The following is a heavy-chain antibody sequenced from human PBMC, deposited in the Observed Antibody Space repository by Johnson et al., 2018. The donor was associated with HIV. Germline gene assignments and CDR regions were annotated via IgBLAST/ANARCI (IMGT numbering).Heavy chain of an antibody. J-gene: IGHJ3*02. Sequence: QVQLVESGGGVVQPGRSLRLSCAASGFTFSNYPMHWVRQAPGKGLEWVAVIYSGGSTFYADSVKGRFTISRDNSKNTLYLQMNSLRAEDTAVYYCAKGLAAFFAFDIWGQGTMVTVSS. D-gene: IGHD3-3*01. CDR2: IYSGGST. V-gene: IGHV3-NL1*01. CDR1: GFTFSNYP. CDR3: AKGLAAFFAFDI.